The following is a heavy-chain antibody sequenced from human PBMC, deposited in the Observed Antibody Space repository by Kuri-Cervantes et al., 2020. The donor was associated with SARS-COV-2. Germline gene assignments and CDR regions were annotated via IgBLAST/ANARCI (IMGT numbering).Heavy chain of an antibody. CDR2: ISHDGKNK. J-gene: IGHJ3*02. CDR3: ARVDGDYYDAFDI. D-gene: IGHD4-17*01. Sequence: LSLTCAASGFNFSRTDMHWVRQAPGKGLEWVAVISHDGKNKKCIASGKGRFTISRDNSQNTLYLHMKSLRSEDTAMYYCARVDGDYYDAFDIWGQGTMVTVSS. CDR1: GFNFSRTD. V-gene: IGHV3-30*03.